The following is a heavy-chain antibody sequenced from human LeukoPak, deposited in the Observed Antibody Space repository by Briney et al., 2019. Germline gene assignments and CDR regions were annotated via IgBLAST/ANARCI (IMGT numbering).Heavy chain of an antibody. CDR3: ATGYCGGDCSYYFDY. Sequence: GGSLRLSCAASGFTVSSNYMSWVRQAPGKGLEWVSVIYSGGSTYYADSVKGRFTISRDNSKNTLYLQMNSLRVEDTAVYYCATGYCGGDCSYYFDYWGQGTLVTVSS. CDR1: GFTVSSNY. V-gene: IGHV3-66*01. D-gene: IGHD2-21*02. CDR2: IYSGGST. J-gene: IGHJ4*02.